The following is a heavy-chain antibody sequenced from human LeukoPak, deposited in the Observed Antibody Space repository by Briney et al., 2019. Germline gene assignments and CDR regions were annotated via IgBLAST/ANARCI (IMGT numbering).Heavy chain of an antibody. J-gene: IGHJ4*02. D-gene: IGHD5-18*01. CDR1: GGSLSGYY. Sequence: PSQTLSLTCAVYGGSLSGYYWSWIRPPPGKGLEWVGEINHSGRTNYNPSLKSRVTISVDTSKNQFSLKLRPVTAADTAVYYCARVRSWIQLWVPKYYFDYWGQGTLVTVSS. CDR3: ARVRSWIQLWVPKYYFDY. V-gene: IGHV4-34*01. CDR2: INHSGRT.